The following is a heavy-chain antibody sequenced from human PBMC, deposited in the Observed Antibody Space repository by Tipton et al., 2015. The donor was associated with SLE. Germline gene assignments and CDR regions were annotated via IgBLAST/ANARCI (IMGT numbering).Heavy chain of an antibody. J-gene: IGHJ3*01. V-gene: IGHV3-49*03. CDR3: FRGPPGPFHV. CDR2: ISSNAYGATT. CDR1: GVTFSVAA. Sequence: SLRLSCTSSGVTFSVAAMSWFRQAPGKGLEWVGFISSNAYGATTEYAASVEGRFTISRDDSKNTAYLKMNSLKTEDTGMFFCFRGPPGPFHVWGQGTMVTVSS.